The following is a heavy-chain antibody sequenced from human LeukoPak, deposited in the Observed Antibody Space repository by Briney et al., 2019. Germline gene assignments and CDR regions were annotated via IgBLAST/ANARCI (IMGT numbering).Heavy chain of an antibody. D-gene: IGHD2/OR15-2a*01. J-gene: IGHJ4*02. V-gene: IGHV4-34*01. CDR3: VRDLDSIAFF. Sequence: NASETLSLTCTVSGGSISSYCWSWIRQPPGKGLEWIGEINHSGSTNYNPSLNSRVTISVDTSKNQFSLKLSSVTAADTAVYYCVRDLDSIAFFWGQGTLVTVSS. CDR1: GGSISSYC. CDR2: INHSGST.